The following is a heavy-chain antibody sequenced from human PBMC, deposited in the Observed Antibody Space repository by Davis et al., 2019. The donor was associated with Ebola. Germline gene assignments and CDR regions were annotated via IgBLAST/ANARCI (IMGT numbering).Heavy chain of an antibody. CDR1: GGSISSSSYY. D-gene: IGHD6-19*01. V-gene: IGHV4-39*02. CDR3: AKGSSGWYAAFDV. J-gene: IGHJ3*01. CDR2: IYYSGNT. Sequence: MPSETLSLTCTVSGGSISSSSYYWGWIRQPPGKGLEWIGSIYYSGNTYYNPSLKSRVTMSVDTSKNHFSLKLTSVTAADTAVYYCAKGSSGWYAAFDVWGQGTMVTVSS.